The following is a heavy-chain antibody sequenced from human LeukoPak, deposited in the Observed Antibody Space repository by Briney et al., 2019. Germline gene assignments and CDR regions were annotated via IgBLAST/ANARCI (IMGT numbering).Heavy chain of an antibody. Sequence: KSSQTLSLTCTVSGGSISSGSYYWSWIRQPAGKGLEWIGRIYTSGSTNYDPSLKSRVTISVDTSKNQFSLKLSSVTAADTAVYYCARLSITISNWFDPWGQGTLVTVSS. CDR3: ARLSITISNWFDP. CDR1: GGSISSGSYY. V-gene: IGHV4-61*02. D-gene: IGHD3-3*01. CDR2: IYTSGST. J-gene: IGHJ5*02.